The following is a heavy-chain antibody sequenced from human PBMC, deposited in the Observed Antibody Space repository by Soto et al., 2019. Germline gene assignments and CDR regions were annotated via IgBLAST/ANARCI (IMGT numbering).Heavy chain of an antibody. CDR2: IYHSGST. Sequence: PSETLSLTCAVSGGSISSSNWWSWVRQPPGKGLEWIGEIYHSGSTNYNPSLKSRVTISVDKSKNQFSLKLSSVTAADTAVYYCARVIWLDSNHYYYYGIDVWGQGTTVTVSS. V-gene: IGHV4-4*02. D-gene: IGHD4-4*01. CDR1: GGSISSSNW. CDR3: ARVIWLDSNHYYYYGIDV. J-gene: IGHJ6*02.